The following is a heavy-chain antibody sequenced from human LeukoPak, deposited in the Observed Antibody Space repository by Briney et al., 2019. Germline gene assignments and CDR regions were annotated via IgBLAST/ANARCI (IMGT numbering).Heavy chain of an antibody. D-gene: IGHD3-9*01. J-gene: IGHJ6*02. V-gene: IGHV3-30-3*01. CDR3: ARDLTGYLYYGMDV. CDR1: GFTFRSYA. Sequence: GGSLRLSCAASGFTFRSYAMFWVRQAPGKGLEWVAVISYDGSNKYYADAVKGRFTISRDNSKNTMYLQMNSLRAEDTAVYYCARDLTGYLYYGMDVWGQGTTVTVSS. CDR2: ISYDGSNK.